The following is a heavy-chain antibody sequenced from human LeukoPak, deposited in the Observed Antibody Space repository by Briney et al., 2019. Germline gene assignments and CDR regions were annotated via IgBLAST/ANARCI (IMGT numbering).Heavy chain of an antibody. J-gene: IGHJ4*02. V-gene: IGHV3-66*01. CDR3: ARDGAHSRIPI. D-gene: IGHD4/OR15-4a*01. CDR2: IYRDDTT. CDR1: GFTVSSSY. Sequence: GGSLRLSCAASGFTVSSSYMSWVRLAPWQGLELISVIYRDDTTYYTDSVKGRFAVSRDSSRNTLYLQMNSLRAEDTAVYYCARDGAHSRIPIWGQGTLVTVSS.